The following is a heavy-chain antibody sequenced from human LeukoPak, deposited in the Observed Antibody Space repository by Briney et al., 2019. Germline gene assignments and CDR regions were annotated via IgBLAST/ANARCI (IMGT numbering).Heavy chain of an antibody. CDR3: AVGITNLGVAASFDS. CDR1: GASYNAYY. D-gene: IGHD3-3*01. J-gene: IGHJ4*02. Sequence: SETLSLTCAVYGASYNAYYWSWIRQPPGKGLEWIGDIDHRGTATYNPSLKSRLTISADASKNQFSLKLNSVTDADTAVYYCAVGITNLGVAASFDSWGQGNLVIVSS. CDR2: IDHRGTA. V-gene: IGHV4-34*01.